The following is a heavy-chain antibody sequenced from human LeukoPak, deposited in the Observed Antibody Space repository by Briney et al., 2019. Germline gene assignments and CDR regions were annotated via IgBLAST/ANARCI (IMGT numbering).Heavy chain of an antibody. CDR3: ARAGSIRFDY. Sequence: PGGSLRLSCAASGFTFSSYSMNWVRQAPGKGLEWVSGISGRGGSTYFADSVKGRFTISRDDSKNTLFLQMNSLRAEDTAVYYCARAGSIRFDYWGQGTLVTVSS. CDR1: GFTFSSYS. J-gene: IGHJ4*02. V-gene: IGHV3-23*01. D-gene: IGHD1-26*01. CDR2: ISGRGGST.